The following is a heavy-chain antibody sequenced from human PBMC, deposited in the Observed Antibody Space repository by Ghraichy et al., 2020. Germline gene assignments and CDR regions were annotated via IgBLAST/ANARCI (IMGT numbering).Heavy chain of an antibody. CDR3: ARDRELRIFGVVNYYGMDV. D-gene: IGHD3-3*01. V-gene: IGHV1-69*13. J-gene: IGHJ6*02. Sequence: SVKVSCKASGGTFSSYAISWVRQAPGQGLEWMGGIIPIFGTANYAQKFQGRVTITADESTSTAYMELSSLRSEDTAVYYCARDRELRIFGVVNYYGMDVRGQGTTVTVSS. CDR2: IIPIFGTA. CDR1: GGTFSSYA.